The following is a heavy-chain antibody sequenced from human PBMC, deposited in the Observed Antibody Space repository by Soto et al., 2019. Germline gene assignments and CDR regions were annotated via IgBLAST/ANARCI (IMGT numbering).Heavy chain of an antibody. CDR1: GGSISSGGYY. CDR3: ARYLNGYSSSWYRNGFDP. Sequence: QVQLQESGPGLVKPSQTLSLTCTVSGGSISSGGYYWSWIRQHPGKGLEWIGYIYYSGSTYYNPSLKCRVTISLDTSKNQFSLKLSSGTAADTAVYYCARYLNGYSSSWYRNGFDPWGQGTLVTVSS. J-gene: IGHJ5*02. D-gene: IGHD6-13*01. CDR2: IYYSGST. V-gene: IGHV4-31*03.